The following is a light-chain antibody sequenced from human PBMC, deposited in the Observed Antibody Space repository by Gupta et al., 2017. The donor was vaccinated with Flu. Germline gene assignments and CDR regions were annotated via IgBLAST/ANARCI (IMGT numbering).Light chain of an antibody. CDR2: GAS. CDR3: QQDGSSPL. Sequence: EIVLTQSPGTLSLSPGERATLSCRASQSVSSSYLAWYQQKPGQAPRLLIYGASSRATGIPDRFSSSGSGTDFTLTISRLEPEDFAVYYCQQDGSSPLFGHGTKVDIK. V-gene: IGKV3-20*01. J-gene: IGKJ3*01. CDR1: QSVSSSY.